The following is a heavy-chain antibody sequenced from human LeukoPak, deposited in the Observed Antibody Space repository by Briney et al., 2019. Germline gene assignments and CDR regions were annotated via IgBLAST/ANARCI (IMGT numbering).Heavy chain of an antibody. CDR2: INHSGST. Sequence: SETLSLTCAVYGGSFSGYYWSWIRQPPGKGLEWIGEINHSGSTNFNPSLKSRVTISVDTSKNQFSLKLSSVTAADTAVYYCAREGRYSSSWYYFDYWGQGTLVTVSS. J-gene: IGHJ4*02. D-gene: IGHD6-13*01. V-gene: IGHV4-34*01. CDR1: GGSFSGYY. CDR3: AREGRYSSSWYYFDY.